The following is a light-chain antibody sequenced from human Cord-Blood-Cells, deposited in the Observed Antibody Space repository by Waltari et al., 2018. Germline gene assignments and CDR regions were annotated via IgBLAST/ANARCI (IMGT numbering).Light chain of an antibody. Sequence: SPLPQPAAGSLSAGQSITISCSGTCSGLGRYNLVSWYHQHPGKAPKLMIYEVSKRPSGVSNRFSGSKSGNTASLTISGLQAEDEADYYCCSYAGSSTVVFGGGTKLTVL. V-gene: IGLV2-23*02. CDR2: EVS. CDR1: CSGLGRYNL. CDR3: CSYAGSSTVV. J-gene: IGLJ2*01.